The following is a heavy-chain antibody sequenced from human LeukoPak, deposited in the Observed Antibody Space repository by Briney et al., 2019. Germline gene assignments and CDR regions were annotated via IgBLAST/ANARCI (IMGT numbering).Heavy chain of an antibody. CDR2: ISISGGTT. CDR3: AKEEVPNDY. D-gene: IGHD1-1*01. Sequence: PGGSLRLSCAASGFTFSNSAMSWVRQAPGKGLEWVSGISISGGTTYYAASVKGRFTISRDNSKNTLYLQLNSLRAEDTAVYYCAKEEVPNDYWGQGTLVTVSS. CDR1: GFTFSNSA. J-gene: IGHJ4*02. V-gene: IGHV3-23*01.